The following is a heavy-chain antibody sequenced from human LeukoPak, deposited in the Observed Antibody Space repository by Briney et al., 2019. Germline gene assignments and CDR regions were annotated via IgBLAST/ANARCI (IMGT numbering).Heavy chain of an antibody. V-gene: IGHV3-74*01. J-gene: IGHJ4*02. D-gene: IGHD6-13*01. CDR3: ARVVGYSTSWYSGFDC. Sequence: GGSLRLSCAASGFTFSTYWMHWVRQAPGKGLVWVSRISSDGSSISYADSVKGRFTISRDNAKNTLYLQMNSLRVEDAAVYYCARVVGYSTSWYSGFDCWGQGTLVTVS. CDR1: GFTFSTYW. CDR2: ISSDGSSI.